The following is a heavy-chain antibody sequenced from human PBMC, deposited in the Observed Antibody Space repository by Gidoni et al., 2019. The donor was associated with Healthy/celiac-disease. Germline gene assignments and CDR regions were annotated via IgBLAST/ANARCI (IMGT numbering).Heavy chain of an antibody. J-gene: IGHJ4*02. CDR3: ARDRKISGSYGYWEVGY. V-gene: IGHV1-2*02. CDR1: GYTFTGYY. Sequence: QVQLVQSGAEVKKPAASVKVSCKASGYTFTGYYMHWVRQAPGQGLEWMGWINPNSGGTNYAQKFQGRVTMTRDTSISTAYMELSRLRSDDTAVYYCARDRKISGSYGYWEVGYWGQGTLVTVSS. CDR2: INPNSGGT. D-gene: IGHD5-18*01.